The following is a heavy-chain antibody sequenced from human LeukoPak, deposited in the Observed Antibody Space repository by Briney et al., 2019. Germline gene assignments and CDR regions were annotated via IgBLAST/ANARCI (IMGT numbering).Heavy chain of an antibody. J-gene: IGHJ4*02. D-gene: IGHD1-26*01. Sequence: SETLSLTCAVSGYFISSGFYWGWIRQPPGKGLEWIGSTSHSGGTYYNPSLKSRVTISIDTSKNQFSLKLSSVTAADTAVYYCVRQDDFMGGDYWGQGTLVTVPS. CDR2: TSHSGGT. V-gene: IGHV4-38-2*01. CDR3: VRQDDFMGGDY. CDR1: GYFISSGFY.